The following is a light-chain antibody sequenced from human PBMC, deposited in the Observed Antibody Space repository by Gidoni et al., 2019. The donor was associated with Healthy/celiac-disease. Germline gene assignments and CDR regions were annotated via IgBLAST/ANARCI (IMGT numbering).Light chain of an antibody. Sequence: DIQMTQSPSALSASVGDRVSIICRASQSISSYLNWYQQKPGKAPKLLIYAASSLQSGVPSRFRGSGSGTDFTLTISSLQHEDFATYYCQQSYSAPSFGQGTKVEIK. CDR2: AAS. V-gene: IGKV1-39*01. J-gene: IGKJ1*01. CDR3: QQSYSAPS. CDR1: QSISSY.